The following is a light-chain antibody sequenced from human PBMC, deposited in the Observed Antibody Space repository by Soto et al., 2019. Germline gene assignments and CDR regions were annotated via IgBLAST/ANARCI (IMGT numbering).Light chain of an antibody. CDR3: PHLNSYPRALA. CDR1: QSISRW. V-gene: IGKV1-5*01. CDR2: DAS. J-gene: IGKJ4*01. Sequence: DIQMTQSPSTLSASVGDRVTLXXRASQSISRWLAGYQQKPGKATKALXXDASTLKSGVPSRFSGSGSGTEFTLTISSLQPEDFATYYCPHLNSYPRALAFGGGTKVDIK.